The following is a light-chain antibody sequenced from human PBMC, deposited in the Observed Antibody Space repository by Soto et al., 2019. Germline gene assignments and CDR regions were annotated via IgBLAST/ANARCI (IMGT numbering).Light chain of an antibody. CDR3: QQYGSPPPYT. V-gene: IGKV3-20*01. CDR2: AAS. CDR1: QSVTSNK. Sequence: ENVLTQSPVTLSLSPGERATLSCRASQSVTSNKVAWFQQKPGQAPRLLIRAASSRATGIPDRFSGSGSATDFPLTISRLEPEDFTVYYCQQYGSPPPYTFDQGTKLEIK. J-gene: IGKJ2*01.